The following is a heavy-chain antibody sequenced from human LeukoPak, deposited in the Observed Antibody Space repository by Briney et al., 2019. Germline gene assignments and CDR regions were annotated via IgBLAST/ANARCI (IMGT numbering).Heavy chain of an antibody. J-gene: IGHJ4*02. V-gene: IGHV4-4*07. D-gene: IGHD6-19*01. CDR1: GGSMSSYY. CDR3: ARDSGYSSGWYVDN. CDR2: MYTSGST. Sequence: SETLSLTCTVSGGSMSSYYWSWIRQPAGKGLEWIGRMYTSGSTNYNPSLKSRVTISADKSKNQFSLRLTSVTAADTAVYYCARDSGYSSGWYVDNWGQGTLVTVSS.